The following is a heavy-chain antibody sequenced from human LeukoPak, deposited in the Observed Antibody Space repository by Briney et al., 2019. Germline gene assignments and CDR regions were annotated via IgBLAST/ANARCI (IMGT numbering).Heavy chain of an antibody. CDR3: TSHRDGSFDY. V-gene: IGHV3-48*03. Sequence: PGGSLRLSCAASGFSLSSYEMNWVRQAPGKGLEWVSYISGSGDAIYYADSVKGRFTISRDNSDNTLYLQMNSLRAEDTAVYYCTSHRDGSFDYWGQGTLVTVSS. J-gene: IGHJ4*02. CDR2: ISGSGDAI. CDR1: GFSLSSYE. D-gene: IGHD5-24*01.